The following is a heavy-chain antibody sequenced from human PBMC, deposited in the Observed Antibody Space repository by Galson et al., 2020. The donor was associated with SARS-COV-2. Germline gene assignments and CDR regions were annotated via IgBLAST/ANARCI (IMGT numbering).Heavy chain of an antibody. Sequence: GGSLRLSCAASGFTFSTYWLHWLRQAPGKGLVWVSRINGDGSSTTYADSVKGRFAISRDNAKNTVYMEMNSLRDEDTAVYYCARGETSSSWSTFDNWGQGTLVTVSS. V-gene: IGHV3-74*01. CDR2: INGDGSST. CDR3: ARGETSSSWSTFDN. CDR1: GFTFSTYW. J-gene: IGHJ4*02. D-gene: IGHD6-13*01.